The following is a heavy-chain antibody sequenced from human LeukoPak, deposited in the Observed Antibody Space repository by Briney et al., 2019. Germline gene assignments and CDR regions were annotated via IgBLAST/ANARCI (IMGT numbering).Heavy chain of an antibody. CDR2: INHSGST. J-gene: IGHJ4*02. CDR3: ARVNAAAGEIDY. Sequence: PSETLSPTCAVYGGSFSGYYWSWIRQPPGKGLEWIGEINHSGSTNYNPSLKSRVTISVDTSKNQFSLKLSSVTAADTAVYYCARVNAAAGEIDYWGQGTLVTVSS. CDR1: GGSFSGYY. D-gene: IGHD6-13*01. V-gene: IGHV4-34*01.